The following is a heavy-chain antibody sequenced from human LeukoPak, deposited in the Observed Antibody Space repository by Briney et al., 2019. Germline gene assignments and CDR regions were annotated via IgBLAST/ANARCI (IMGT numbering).Heavy chain of an antibody. Sequence: GGSLRLSCVASGFTFSTYAMIWVRQPPGKGLEWVSAVSDGGGNTYYADSVKGRFTTSRDNAKNTFYLQMNSLRVEDTAVYYCLLIILGGSSQHWGQGTLVTVSS. J-gene: IGHJ1*01. V-gene: IGHV3-23*01. D-gene: IGHD3-3*01. CDR1: GFTFSTYA. CDR3: LLIILGGSSQH. CDR2: VSDGGGNT.